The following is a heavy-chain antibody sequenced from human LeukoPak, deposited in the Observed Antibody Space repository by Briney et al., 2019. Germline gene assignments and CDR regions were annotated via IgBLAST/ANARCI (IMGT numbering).Heavy chain of an antibody. D-gene: IGHD3-10*01. Sequence: GGSLRLSCAASGFTFSSYSMNWVRQAPGKGLEWVSYISSSSSTIYYADSVKGRFTISRDNAKNSLCLQMNSLRAEDTAVYYCARFGAFDIWGQGTMVTVSS. CDR1: GFTFSSYS. J-gene: IGHJ3*02. CDR3: ARFGAFDI. V-gene: IGHV3-48*01. CDR2: ISSSSSTI.